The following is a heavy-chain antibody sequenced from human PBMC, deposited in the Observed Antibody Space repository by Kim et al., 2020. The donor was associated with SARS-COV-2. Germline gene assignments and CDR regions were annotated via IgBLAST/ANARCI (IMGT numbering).Heavy chain of an antibody. Sequence: GESLKISCKGSGYSFTSYWIGWVRQMPGKGLEWMGIIYPGDSDTRYSPSFQGQVTISADKSISTAYLQWSSLKASDTAMYYCARLCPPSIFGVVADNWFDPWGQGTLVTVSS. CDR3: ARLCPPSIFGVVADNWFDP. D-gene: IGHD3-3*01. CDR2: IYPGDSDT. J-gene: IGHJ5*02. V-gene: IGHV5-51*01. CDR1: GYSFTSYW.